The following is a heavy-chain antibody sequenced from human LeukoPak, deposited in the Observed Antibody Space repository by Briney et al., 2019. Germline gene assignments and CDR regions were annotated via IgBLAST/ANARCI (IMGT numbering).Heavy chain of an antibody. CDR2: IDPNSGGT. D-gene: IGHD6-13*01. CDR1: GYTFTDYY. Sequence: ASVKVSCKTSGYTFTDYYLHWVRQAPGQGLEWMGRIDPNSGGTNYAQKFQVRVTVTRDTSISTVYMELSGLRSHDTAVYYCARVPGPYTTSRFDYWGQGTLVTVSS. V-gene: IGHV1-2*02. J-gene: IGHJ4*02. CDR3: ARVPGPYTTSRFDY.